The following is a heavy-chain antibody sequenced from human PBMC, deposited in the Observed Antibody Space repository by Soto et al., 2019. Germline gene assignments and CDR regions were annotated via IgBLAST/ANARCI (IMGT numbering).Heavy chain of an antibody. CDR1: GFSLSNARMG. J-gene: IGHJ6*03. V-gene: IGHV2-26*01. D-gene: IGHD6-19*01. Sequence: QVTLKESGPVLVKPTETLTLTCTVSGFSLSNARMGVSWIRQPPGKALEWLAHIFSNDEKSYSTSLKSRLTNPKDTSKSQVLLTMTNMDPVDTATYYCARIQGSSDWYGYYYYMDVWGKGTTVTVSS. CDR3: ARIQGSSDWYGYYYYMDV. CDR2: IFSNDEK.